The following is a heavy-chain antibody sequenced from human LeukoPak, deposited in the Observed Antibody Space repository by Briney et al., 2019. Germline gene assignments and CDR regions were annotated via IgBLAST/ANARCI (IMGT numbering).Heavy chain of an antibody. V-gene: IGHV3-23*01. J-gene: IGHJ4*02. CDR2: ISGSSDTT. D-gene: IGHD5-18*01. Sequence: GGCLSLSCAASEFSFSTYAMSLVRQAPGRGLEWLSAISGSSDTTYYADSVKGRFTISRDNSKNTLYLQMSSLRSANTAVELCASRHGGYIHDPCDYYGQGTLVTVSS. CDR1: EFSFSTYA. CDR3: ASRHGGYIHDPCDY.